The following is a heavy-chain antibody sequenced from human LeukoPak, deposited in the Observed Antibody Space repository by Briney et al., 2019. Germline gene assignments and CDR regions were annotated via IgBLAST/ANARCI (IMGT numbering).Heavy chain of an antibody. Sequence: GGSLRLSCSASGFTFSSYAMHWVRQAPGKGLEYVSAISNNGGSTYYADSVKGRFTISRDNSKNTPYLQMSSLRAEDTAVYYCVKDDSYYYDSSGRANWGQGTLVTVSS. CDR3: VKDDSYYYDSSGRAN. D-gene: IGHD3-22*01. CDR2: ISNNGGST. CDR1: GFTFSSYA. V-gene: IGHV3-64D*09. J-gene: IGHJ4*02.